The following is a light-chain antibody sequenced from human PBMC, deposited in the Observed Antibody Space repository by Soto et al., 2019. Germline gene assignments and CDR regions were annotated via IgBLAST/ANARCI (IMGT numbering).Light chain of an antibody. CDR2: TAS. V-gene: IGKV3-20*01. Sequence: VLTQSPGTLSLSPGGRATLSCRASQSITSFLAWYQQKPGQAPRLLIYTASNRATGIPDRFSASGLGTEFTLTISRLEPEDFAVYYCQQYLRSPRTFGQGTKVDIK. CDR1: QSITSF. J-gene: IGKJ1*01. CDR3: QQYLRSPRT.